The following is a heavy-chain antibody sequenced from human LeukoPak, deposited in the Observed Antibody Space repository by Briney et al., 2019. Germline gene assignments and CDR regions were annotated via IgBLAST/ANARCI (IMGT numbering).Heavy chain of an antibody. Sequence: ASVKVSCKASGGTFSSYAISWVRQAPGQGLEWMGRIIPILGIANYAQKFQGRVTITADKSTSTAYMELSSLRSEDTAVYCCASWPSMVRENNWFDPWGQGTLVTVSS. J-gene: IGHJ5*02. CDR1: GGTFSSYA. V-gene: IGHV1-69*04. CDR3: ASWPSMVRENNWFDP. CDR2: IIPILGIA. D-gene: IGHD3-10*01.